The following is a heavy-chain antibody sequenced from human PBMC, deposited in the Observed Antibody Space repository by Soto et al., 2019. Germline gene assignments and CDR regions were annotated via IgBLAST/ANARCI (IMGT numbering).Heavy chain of an antibody. Sequence: GGSLRLSCAASGFTFSSYAMTWVRQAPGKGLEWVSSISFSDGGTYYADSVRGRLTISRDNSKNTLFLQMNSLRVEDTAVYYCVKDDRILGRRYFDLWGRGTLVTVSS. CDR3: VKDDRILGRRYFDL. V-gene: IGHV3-23*01. D-gene: IGHD2-15*01. CDR1: GFTFSSYA. CDR2: ISFSDGGT. J-gene: IGHJ2*01.